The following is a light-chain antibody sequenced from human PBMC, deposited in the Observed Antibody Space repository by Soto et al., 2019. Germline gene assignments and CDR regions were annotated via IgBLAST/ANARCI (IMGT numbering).Light chain of an antibody. Sequence: ELVLTQSPCTLSLSPGERATLSCRASQSVSSTYLALYQQKPGQAPRLLIYGASTRATGIPDRFSCSGSGTDFTLTISRLEPEDFAVYYCQLYDNSLYTFGQGTNLDIK. V-gene: IGKV3-20*01. CDR2: GAS. CDR3: QLYDNSLYT. CDR1: QSVSSTY. J-gene: IGKJ2*01.